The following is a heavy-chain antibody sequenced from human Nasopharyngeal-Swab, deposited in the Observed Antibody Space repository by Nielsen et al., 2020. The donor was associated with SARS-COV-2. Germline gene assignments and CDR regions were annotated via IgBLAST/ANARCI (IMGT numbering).Heavy chain of an antibody. CDR3: ASDPYYDTSDDAFDI. J-gene: IGHJ3*02. CDR2: ISSSSSYI. V-gene: IGHV3-21*01. Sequence: RQCPGQGLEWVSSISSSSSYIYYADSVKGRFTISRDNAKNSLYLQMNSLRAEDTAVYYCASDPYYDTSDDAFDIWGQGTMVTVSS. D-gene: IGHD3-22*01.